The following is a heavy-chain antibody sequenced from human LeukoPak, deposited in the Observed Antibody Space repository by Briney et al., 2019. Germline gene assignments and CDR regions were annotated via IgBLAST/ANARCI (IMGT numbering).Heavy chain of an antibody. Sequence: PSETLSLTCTVSSGSISSYYWSWIRQPPGKGLEWIGHVYYNGSTNYNPSLKSRVTISVDTSKNQFSPKLISVTAADTAVYYCARLNGGYWGQGTLVTVSS. CDR2: VYYNGST. CDR1: SGSISSYY. CDR3: ARLNGGY. J-gene: IGHJ4*02. V-gene: IGHV4-59*01. D-gene: IGHD7-27*01.